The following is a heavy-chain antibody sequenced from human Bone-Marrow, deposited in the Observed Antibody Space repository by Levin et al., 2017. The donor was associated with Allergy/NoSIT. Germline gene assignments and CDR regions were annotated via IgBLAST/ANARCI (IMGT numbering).Heavy chain of an antibody. V-gene: IGHV4-31*03. CDR1: NASISTGGYH. CDR2: IYFTGKT. Sequence: SETLSLTCTVSNASISTGGYHWSWIRHLPGKGLEWMGYIYFTGKTYYNPSLKSRISISVDTSQNQFSLKLTSATAADTAGYYCARAPGNGDFFFDTWGQGTLVTVSS. D-gene: IGHD4-17*01. CDR3: ARAPGNGDFFFDT. J-gene: IGHJ4*02.